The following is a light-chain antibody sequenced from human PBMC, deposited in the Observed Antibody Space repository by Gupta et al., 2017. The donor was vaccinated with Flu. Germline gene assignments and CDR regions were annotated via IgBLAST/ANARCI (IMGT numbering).Light chain of an antibody. CDR3: QQYNYTTWT. Sequence: DIVLTQSPDSLAVSLGERATINCKSSYNVLSGSNNKNYLAWYQQRPGQPPRLLIYWASTRDCGVPDCFTGRGSGKDFTPTSRRLQAEDAVFYYRQQYNYTTWTFGPGTKVEIK. V-gene: IGKV4-1*01. CDR2: WAS. J-gene: IGKJ1*01. CDR1: YNVLSGSNNKNY.